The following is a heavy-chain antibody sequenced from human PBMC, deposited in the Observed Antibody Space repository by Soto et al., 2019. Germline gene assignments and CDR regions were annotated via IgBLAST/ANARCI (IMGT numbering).Heavy chain of an antibody. CDR1: GGSVSSGSYY. J-gene: IGHJ4*02. V-gene: IGHV4-61*01. CDR2: IYYSGST. D-gene: IGHD3-3*01. CDR3: ARLETKQSYDY. Sequence: ETLSLTCTVSGGSVSSGSYYWSWIRQPPGKGLEWIGYIYYSGSTNYNPSLKSRVTISVDTSKNQFSLKLSSVTAADTAVYYCARLETKQSYDYWGQGTLVTVSS.